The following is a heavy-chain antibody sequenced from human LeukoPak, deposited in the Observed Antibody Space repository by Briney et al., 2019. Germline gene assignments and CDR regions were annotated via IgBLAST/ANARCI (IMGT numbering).Heavy chain of an antibody. CDR2: IYYSGST. J-gene: IGHJ4*02. CDR1: GGSISSYY. D-gene: IGHD3-22*01. CDR3: ARGYYDSSGYQYYFDY. V-gene: IGHV4-59*12. Sequence: SETLSLTCTVSGGSISSYYWSWIRQLPGKGLEWIGYIYYSGSTNYNPSLKSRVTISVKTSKNQFSLKLSSVTAADTAVYYCARGYYDSSGYQYYFDYWGQGTLVTVSS.